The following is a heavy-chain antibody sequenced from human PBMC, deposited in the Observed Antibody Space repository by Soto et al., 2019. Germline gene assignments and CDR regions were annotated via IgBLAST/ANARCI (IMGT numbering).Heavy chain of an antibody. CDR1: GFSVSSKY. D-gene: IGHD3-16*02. CDR2: IYGGGTT. V-gene: IGHV3-53*05. Sequence: GGSLRLSCAASGFSVSSKYMTWVRQAPGKGLEWVSVIYGGGTTYYADSVKGRFTISRDNSKNTLYLQMNSLRAEDTAVYYCSKDLDGLQGLVDSSFCFDYWGQGTLVTVSS. CDR3: SKDLDGLQGLVDSSFCFDY. J-gene: IGHJ4*02.